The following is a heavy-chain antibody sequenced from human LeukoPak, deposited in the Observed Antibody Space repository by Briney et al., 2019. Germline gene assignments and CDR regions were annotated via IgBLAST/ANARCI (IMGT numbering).Heavy chain of an antibody. D-gene: IGHD5-18*01. CDR1: GGSFSGYY. J-gene: IGHJ4*02. V-gene: IGHV4-34*01. CDR2: INHSGST. Sequence: SETLSLTCAVYGGSFSGYYWSWIRQPPGKGLEWIGEINHSGSTNYNPSLKSRVTISVGTSKNQFSLKLSSVTAADTAVYYCARGRRYSYPFDYWGQGTLVTVSS. CDR3: ARGRRYSYPFDY.